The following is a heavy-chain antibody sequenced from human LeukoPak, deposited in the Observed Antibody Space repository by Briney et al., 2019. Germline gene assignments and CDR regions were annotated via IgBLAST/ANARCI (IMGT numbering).Heavy chain of an antibody. CDR1: GFTLSTDS. Sequence: GGSLRLSCAASGFTLSTDSMNWVRQAPGKGLEWISYISYDSAIKYYADSVRGRFTISRDNSKNTLYLQMNSLRAEDTAVYYCAREPGKRTFDYWGQGTLVTVSS. J-gene: IGHJ4*02. CDR2: ISYDSAIK. V-gene: IGHV3-48*01. CDR3: AREPGKRTFDY.